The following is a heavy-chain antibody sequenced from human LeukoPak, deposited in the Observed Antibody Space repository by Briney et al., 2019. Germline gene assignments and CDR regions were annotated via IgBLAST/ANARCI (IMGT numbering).Heavy chain of an antibody. CDR1: GYTFTSYC. D-gene: IGHD6-13*01. CDR3: ARVGIAAAWTSLIGFDP. V-gene: IGHV1-18*01. CDR2: ISAYNGNT. J-gene: IGHJ5*02. Sequence: GASVKVSCKASGYTFTSYCISWVRQAPGQGLEWMGWISAYNGNTNYAQKLQGRVTMTTDTSTSTAYMELRSLRSDDTAVYYCARVGIAAAWTSLIGFDPWGQGTLVTVSS.